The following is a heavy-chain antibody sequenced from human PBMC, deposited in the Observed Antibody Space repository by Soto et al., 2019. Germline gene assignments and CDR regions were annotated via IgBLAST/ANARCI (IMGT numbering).Heavy chain of an antibody. J-gene: IGHJ6*02. D-gene: IGHD5-12*01. Sequence: GGSLRLSCAASGFTFSSYSMNWVRQAPGKGLEWVSYISSSSSTIYYADSVKGRFTISRDNDKNSLYLQMNSLRDEDTAVYYCARGRCWLQLWLYYYYGMDVWGQGTTVTVSS. CDR2: ISSSSSTI. CDR1: GFTFSSYS. V-gene: IGHV3-48*02. CDR3: ARGRCWLQLWLYYYYGMDV.